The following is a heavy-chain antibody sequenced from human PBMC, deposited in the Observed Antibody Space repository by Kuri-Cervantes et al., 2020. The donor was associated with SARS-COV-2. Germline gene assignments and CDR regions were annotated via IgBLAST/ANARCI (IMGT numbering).Heavy chain of an antibody. D-gene: IGHD3-22*01. J-gene: IGHJ4*02. CDR2: INHSGST. V-gene: IGHV4-34*01. CDR1: GGSFSGYY. CDR3: ARFGDSSGYFDY. Sequence: SCAVCGGSFSGYYWSWIRQPPGKGLEWIGEINHSGSTNYNPSLKSRVTISVDTSKNQFSLKLSSVTAADTAVYYCARFGDSSGYFDYWGQGTLVTVSS.